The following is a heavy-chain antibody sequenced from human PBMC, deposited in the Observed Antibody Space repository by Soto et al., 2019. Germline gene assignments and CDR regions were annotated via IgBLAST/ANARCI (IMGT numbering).Heavy chain of an antibody. J-gene: IGHJ5*02. CDR1: GFTFSSYA. CDR3: AKDPGDCRGGSRFPRWFDP. D-gene: IGHD2-15*01. V-gene: IGHV3-23*01. CDR2: ISGSGGST. Sequence: GGSLRLSCAASGFTFSSYAMSWVRQAPGKGLEWVSAISGSGGSTYYADSVKGRFTISRDNSKNTLYLQMNSLRAEDTAVYYCAKDPGDCRGGSRFPRWFDPWGQGTLVTVSS.